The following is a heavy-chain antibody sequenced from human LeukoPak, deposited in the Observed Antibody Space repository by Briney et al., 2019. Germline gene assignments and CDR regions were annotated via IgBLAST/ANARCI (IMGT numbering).Heavy chain of an antibody. Sequence: PGGSLRLSCAASGFTFSSYAMSWVRQAPGKGLEWVSAISGSGGSTYYADSVKGRFTISRDNSKNTLYLQMNSLRAEDTAVYYCTTDPRITMVRGVIRAFDIWGQGTMVTVSS. CDR3: TTDPRITMVRGVIRAFDI. V-gene: IGHV3-23*01. CDR1: GFTFSSYA. D-gene: IGHD3-10*01. CDR2: ISGSGGST. J-gene: IGHJ3*02.